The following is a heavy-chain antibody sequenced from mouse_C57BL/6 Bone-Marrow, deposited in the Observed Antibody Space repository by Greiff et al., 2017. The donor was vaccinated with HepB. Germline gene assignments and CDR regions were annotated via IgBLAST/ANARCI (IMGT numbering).Heavy chain of an antibody. J-gene: IGHJ4*01. CDR2: ILPGSGST. D-gene: IGHD2-1*01. CDR1: GYTFTGYW. V-gene: IGHV1-9*01. CDR3: ASYGNYSYAMDY. Sequence: QVQLQQSGAELMKPGASVKLSCKATGYTFTGYWIEWVKQRPGHGLEWIGEILPGSGSTNYNEKFKGKATFTADTSSSTAYMQLSSLTSEDSAVYYCASYGNYSYAMDYWGQGTSVTVSS.